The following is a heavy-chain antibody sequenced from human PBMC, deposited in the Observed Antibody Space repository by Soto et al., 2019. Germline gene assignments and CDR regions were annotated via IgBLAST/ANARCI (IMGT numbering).Heavy chain of an antibody. V-gene: IGHV1-18*01. Sequence: ASVKVSCKASGYTFTSYGFSWVRQAPGQGLEWMGWISAYNGDTIYAQKFQDRVTMTTDTSTSTAYLELRSLRSDDTAVYYCARSSGTYPPSRYYYGLDVWGQGTTVTVSS. CDR1: GYTFTSYG. CDR2: ISAYNGDT. CDR3: ARSSGTYPPSRYYYGLDV. J-gene: IGHJ6*02. D-gene: IGHD1-26*01.